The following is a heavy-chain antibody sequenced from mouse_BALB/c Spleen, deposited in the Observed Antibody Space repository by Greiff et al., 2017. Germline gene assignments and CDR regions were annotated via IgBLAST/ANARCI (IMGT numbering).Heavy chain of an antibody. CDR1: GYSITSDYA. D-gene: IGHD3-2*01. J-gene: IGHJ3*01. V-gene: IGHV3-2*02. CDR2: ISYSGST. Sequence: EVKLVESGPGLVKPSQSLSLTCTVTGYSITSDYAWNWIRQFPGNKLEWMGYISYSGSTSYNPSLKSRISITRDTSKNQFFLQLNSVTTEDTATYYCARLRRQLGLRPYWGQGTLVTVSA. CDR3: ARLRRQLGLRPY.